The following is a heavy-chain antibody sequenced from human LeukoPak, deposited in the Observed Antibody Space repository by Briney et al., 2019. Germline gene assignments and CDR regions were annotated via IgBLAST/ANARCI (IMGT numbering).Heavy chain of an antibody. CDR3: GKGHMMTFEGIIAH. J-gene: IGHJ4*02. CDR2: IRYDGTKT. CDR1: GFTFRSYG. V-gene: IGHV3-30*02. D-gene: IGHD3-16*02. Sequence: GGSLRLSCVTSGFTFRSYGMHWVRLTPGKGLESVAFIRYDGTKTYYGDSVKGRFTISRDNFKNTLYLQMNSLRAEDTGVYYCGKGHMMTFEGIIAHWGQGALVTVSS.